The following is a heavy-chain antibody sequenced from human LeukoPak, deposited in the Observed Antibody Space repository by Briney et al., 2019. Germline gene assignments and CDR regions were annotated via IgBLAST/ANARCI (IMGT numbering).Heavy chain of an antibody. D-gene: IGHD3-3*01. V-gene: IGHV4-34*01. CDR1: GGSFSGYY. CDR3: VRGRRFLEWLLRFDP. Sequence: PSETLSLTCAVYGGSFSGYYWSWLRQPPGKGLEWIGEINHSGSTNYNPSLKSRVTISVDTSKNQFSLKLSSVTAADAAVYYCVRGRRFLEWLLRFDPWSQGTLVTVSS. CDR2: INHSGST. J-gene: IGHJ5*02.